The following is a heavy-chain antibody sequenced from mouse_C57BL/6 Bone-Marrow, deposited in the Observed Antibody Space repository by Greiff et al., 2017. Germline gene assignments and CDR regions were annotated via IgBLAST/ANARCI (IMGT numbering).Heavy chain of an antibody. Sequence: EVKLQESGPELVKPGASVKISCKASGYTFTDYYMNWVKQSHGKSLEWIGDINPNNGGTSYNQKFKGKATLTVDKSSSTAYMELRSLTSEDSAVYYCAPSYYGSSYVGAMDYWGQGTSVTVSS. J-gene: IGHJ4*01. D-gene: IGHD1-1*01. CDR2: INPNNGGT. CDR3: APSYYGSSYVGAMDY. V-gene: IGHV1-26*01. CDR1: GYTFTDYY.